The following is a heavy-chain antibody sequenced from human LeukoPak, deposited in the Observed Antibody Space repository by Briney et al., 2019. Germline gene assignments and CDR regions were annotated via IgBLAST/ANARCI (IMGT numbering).Heavy chain of an antibody. V-gene: IGHV3-23*01. CDR2: ISGSGSST. J-gene: IGHJ4*02. D-gene: IGHD3-10*01. Sequence: GGSLRLSCAASGFTFSSYAMTWVRQAPGNGLEWVSAISGSGSSTYYADSVKGRFTISRDNFKNTLSLQMNNLRAEDTVMYYCVRETYYSGSGSYDNLDYWGQGTLVTVSS. CDR1: GFTFSSYA. CDR3: VRETYYSGSGSYDNLDY.